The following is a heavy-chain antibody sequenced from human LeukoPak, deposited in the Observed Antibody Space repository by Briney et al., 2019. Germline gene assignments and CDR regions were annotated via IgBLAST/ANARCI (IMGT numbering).Heavy chain of an antibody. Sequence: ASVKVSGKASGYTFTSYGISWVRQAPGQGLEWMGWISGYNGNTNYAQKLQGRVTMTTDTSTSTVYMELRSLRSDDTAVYYCTRVLTGSGWYKDYWGQGTLVTVSP. CDR2: ISGYNGNT. D-gene: IGHD6-19*01. CDR1: GYTFTSYG. V-gene: IGHV1-18*04. J-gene: IGHJ4*02. CDR3: TRVLTGSGWYKDY.